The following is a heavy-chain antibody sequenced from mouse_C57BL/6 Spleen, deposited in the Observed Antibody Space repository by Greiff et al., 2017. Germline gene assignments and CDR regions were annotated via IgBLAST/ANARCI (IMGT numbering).Heavy chain of an antibody. J-gene: IGHJ4*01. V-gene: IGHV1-15*01. Sequence: QVQLQQSGAELVRPGASVTLSCKASGYTFTDYEMHWVKQTPVHGLEWIGAIDPETGCTAYNQKFKGKAILTADKSSSTAYMELRSLTSEDSSVYYCARWRDCDDYYAMDYWGQGTSVTVSS. CDR3: ARWRDCDDYYAMDY. CDR1: GYTFTDYE. CDR2: IDPETGCT.